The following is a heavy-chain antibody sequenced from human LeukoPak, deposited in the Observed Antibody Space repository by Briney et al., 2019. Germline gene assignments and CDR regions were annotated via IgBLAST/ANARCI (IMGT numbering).Heavy chain of an antibody. D-gene: IGHD2-2*02. CDR3: ANSEIVVVPAAIRGYYYYMDV. CDR2: IIPIFGTA. Sequence: ASVKVSCKASGGTFSSYAISWVRQAPGQGLEWMGGIIPIFGTANYAQKFQGRVTITTDESTSTAYMELSSLRSEDTAVYYCANSEIVVVPAAIRGYYYYMDVWGKGPRSPSP. CDR1: GGTFSSYA. V-gene: IGHV1-69*05. J-gene: IGHJ6*03.